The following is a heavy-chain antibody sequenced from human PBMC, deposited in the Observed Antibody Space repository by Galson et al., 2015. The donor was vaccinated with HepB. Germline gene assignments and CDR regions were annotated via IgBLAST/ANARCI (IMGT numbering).Heavy chain of an antibody. CDR1: GYTLTSYG. CDR3: ARDLGTAVAGTLFDY. CDR2: ISAFNGNT. V-gene: IGHV1-18*01. Sequence: SVKVSCKASGYTLTSYGISWVRQAPGQGLEWMGWISAFNGNTNYAQKLQGRVTMTTDTSTSTAYMELRSLRSDDTAVYYCARDLGTAVAGTLFDYWGQGTLVTVSS. J-gene: IGHJ4*02. D-gene: IGHD6-19*01.